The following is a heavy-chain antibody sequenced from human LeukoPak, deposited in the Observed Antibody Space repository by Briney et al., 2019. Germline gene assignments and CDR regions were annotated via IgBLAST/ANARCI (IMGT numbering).Heavy chain of an antibody. V-gene: IGHV3-74*01. CDR1: GFTFSSHW. CDR3: ARDMFVGMATILGY. Sequence: PGGSLRLSCAASGFTFSSHWMHWVRQAPGKGLVWVSRIDIYGSDTTYADSVKGRFTISRDDSKNTLYLQMNSLRAEDTAVYYCARDMFVGMATILGYWGQGTLVTVSS. J-gene: IGHJ4*02. CDR2: IDIYGSDT. D-gene: IGHD5-24*01.